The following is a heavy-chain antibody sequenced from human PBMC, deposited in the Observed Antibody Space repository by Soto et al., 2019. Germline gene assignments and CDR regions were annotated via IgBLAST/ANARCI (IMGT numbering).Heavy chain of an antibody. CDR3: VRDRDLDRDMVHADL. J-gene: IGHJ4*01. CDR2: ITIRTGNI. D-gene: IGHD5-18*01. Sequence: HLGGSLRLSCEASGFTISGCSMNWVRQAPGKGLEWLAYITIRTGNIVYADSVRGRFTISADNAENSVFLQMNSLRDEDTAVYFCVRDRDLDRDMVHADLWVQGT. V-gene: IGHV3-48*02. CDR1: GFTISGCS.